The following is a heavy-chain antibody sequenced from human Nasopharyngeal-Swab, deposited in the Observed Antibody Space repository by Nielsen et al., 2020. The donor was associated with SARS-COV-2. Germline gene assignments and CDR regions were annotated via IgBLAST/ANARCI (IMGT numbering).Heavy chain of an antibody. CDR2: IKNDGSEK. D-gene: IGHD3-3*01. J-gene: IGHJ6*03. Sequence: GESLKISCAATGLSFSGYWMTWVRQAPGKGLEWVANIKNDGSEKYYGDSVKGRFTISRDNAKNSLFLQMSTPRAEDTAVYYCAKITADYDFWSHQYYYYMDVWGKGTTVTVSS. CDR3: AKITADYDFWSHQYYYYMDV. CDR1: GLSFSGYW. V-gene: IGHV3-7*03.